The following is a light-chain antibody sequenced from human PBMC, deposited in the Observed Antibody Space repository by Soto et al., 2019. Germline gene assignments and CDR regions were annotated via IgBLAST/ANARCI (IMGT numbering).Light chain of an antibody. CDR2: GAS. J-gene: IGKJ1*01. Sequence: EVVMTQSPATLSVSPGERVTLSCRASQSVSSSLAWYQQKPGQAPRLLIYGASTRATGIPAMFSGSGSETEFPLTISSLQSEDFAVYYCQQYNNWWTFGQGTKVEIK. V-gene: IGKV3-15*01. CDR3: QQYNNWWT. CDR1: QSVSSS.